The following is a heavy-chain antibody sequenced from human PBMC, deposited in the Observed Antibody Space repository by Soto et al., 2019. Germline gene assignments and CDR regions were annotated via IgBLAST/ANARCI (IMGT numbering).Heavy chain of an antibody. D-gene: IGHD3-3*01. CDR1: GGTFSSYA. CDR3: ARIGDYDFIHWFDP. Sequence: SVKVSCKASGGTFSSYAISWVRQAPGQGLEWMGGIIPIFGTANYAQKFQGRVTITADESTSTAYMELSSLRSEDTAVYYCARIGDYDFIHWFDPWGQGTLVTVSS. CDR2: IIPIFGTA. J-gene: IGHJ5*02. V-gene: IGHV1-69*13.